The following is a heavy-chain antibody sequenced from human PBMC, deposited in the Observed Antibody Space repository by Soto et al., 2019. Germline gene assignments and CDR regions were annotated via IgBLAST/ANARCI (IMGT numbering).Heavy chain of an antibody. J-gene: IGHJ4*02. CDR3: ARSRSGSYYNPLGN. CDR1: GFTFGEYA. Sequence: SLRLSCVASGFTFGEYAMHWVRQAPGKGLEWVSGISWNSDTIAYADSAKGRFTISRDSAKNSVYLQMNSLRGEDTALYYCARSRSGSYYNPLGNWGLGTLVTVSS. D-gene: IGHD3-10*01. V-gene: IGHV3-9*01. CDR2: ISWNSDTI.